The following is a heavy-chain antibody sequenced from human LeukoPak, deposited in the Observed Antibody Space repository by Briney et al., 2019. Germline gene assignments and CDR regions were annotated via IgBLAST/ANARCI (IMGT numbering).Heavy chain of an antibody. V-gene: IGHV1-2*06. CDR1: GYTFTSYD. D-gene: IGHD2-2*01. J-gene: IGHJ5*02. CDR2: INPNSGGT. CDR3: ARAGRRPNIVVVPAAMRSWFDP. Sequence: ASVKVSCKASGYTFTSYDINWVRQAPGQGLEWMGRINPNSGGTNYAQKFQGRVTMTRDTSISTAYMELSRLRSDDTAVYYCARAGRRPNIVVVPAAMRSWFDPWGQGTLVTVSS.